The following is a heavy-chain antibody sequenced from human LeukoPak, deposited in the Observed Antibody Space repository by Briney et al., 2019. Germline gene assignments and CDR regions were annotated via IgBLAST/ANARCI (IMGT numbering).Heavy chain of an antibody. CDR1: GFTFSSYE. J-gene: IGHJ4*02. CDR3: ARAVAGGRFDY. D-gene: IGHD6-19*01. Sequence: GGSLRLSCAASGFTFSSYEMNWVRQAPGKGLEWVSSISSSSSYIYYADSVKGRFTISRDNAKNSLYLQMNSLRAEDTAVYYCARAVAGGRFDYWGQGTLVTVSS. V-gene: IGHV3-21*01. CDR2: ISSSSSYI.